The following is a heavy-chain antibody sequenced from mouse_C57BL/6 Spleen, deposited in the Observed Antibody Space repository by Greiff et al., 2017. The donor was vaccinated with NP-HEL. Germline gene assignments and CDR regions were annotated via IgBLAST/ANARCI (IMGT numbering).Heavy chain of an antibody. V-gene: IGHV7-3*01. CDR2: IRNKANGYTT. CDR3: ASRITTVVATDWYFDV. J-gene: IGHJ1*03. D-gene: IGHD1-1*01. CDR1: GFTFTDYY. Sequence: EVMLVESGGGLVQPGGSLSLSCAASGFTFTDYYMSWVRQPPGKALEWLGFIRNKANGYTTEYSASVKGRFTISRDNSQSILYLQMNALRAEDSATYYCASRITTVVATDWYFDVWGTGTTVTVSS.